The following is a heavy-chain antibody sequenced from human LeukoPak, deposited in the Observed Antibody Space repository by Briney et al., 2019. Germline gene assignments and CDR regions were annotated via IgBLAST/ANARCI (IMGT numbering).Heavy chain of an antibody. J-gene: IGHJ4*02. D-gene: IGHD6-19*01. CDR2: ISSSGSTI. Sequence: GGSLRLSCAASGFTFSDYYMSWIRQAPGKGLEWVSYISSSGSTIYYADSVEGRFTISRDSAKNSLYLQMNSLRAEDTAVYYRAREGSSGWYFDYWGQGTLVTVSS. CDR3: AREGSSGWYFDY. V-gene: IGHV3-11*01. CDR1: GFTFSDYY.